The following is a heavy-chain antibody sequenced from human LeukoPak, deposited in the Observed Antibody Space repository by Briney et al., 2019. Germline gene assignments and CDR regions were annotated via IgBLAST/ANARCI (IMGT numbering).Heavy chain of an antibody. CDR3: ARGIAVAGNFDY. CDR2: IDWDDDK. V-gene: IGHV2-70*04. J-gene: IGHJ4*02. Sequence: SGPTLVNPTQTLTLTCTFSGFSLSTSGMRVGWIRQPPGKALEWLARIDWDDDKFYSTSLKTRLTISKDTSKNQVVLTMTNMDPVDTATYYCARGIAVAGNFDYWGQGTLVTVSS. D-gene: IGHD6-19*01. CDR1: GFSLSTSGMR.